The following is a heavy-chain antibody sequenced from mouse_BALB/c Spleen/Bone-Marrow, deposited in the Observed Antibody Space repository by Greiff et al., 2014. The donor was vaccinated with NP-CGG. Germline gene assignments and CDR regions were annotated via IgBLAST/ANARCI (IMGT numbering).Heavy chain of an antibody. D-gene: IGHD1-1*01. Sequence: DVKLVESGGGLAQPGGSLKLSCAASGFDFSRYWMSWVRQAPGKGLEWIGEINPDSSTINYTPSLKDKFIISRDNAKNTLYLRLNKVRSEDTALYYCARPDYYGYLNYWGQGTTLTVSS. CDR1: GFDFSRYW. J-gene: IGHJ2*01. CDR2: INPDSSTI. CDR3: ARPDYYGYLNY. V-gene: IGHV4-1*02.